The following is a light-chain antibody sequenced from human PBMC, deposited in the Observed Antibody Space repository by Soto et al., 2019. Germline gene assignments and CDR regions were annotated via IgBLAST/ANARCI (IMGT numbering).Light chain of an antibody. V-gene: IGKV1-5*01. CDR3: QQYNAN. CDR1: QSISTW. CDR2: DGS. Sequence: DIQLTQSPPPRSAPEGDRAPIPCRASQSISTWLAWYQEKPGKAPKLLIYDGSSLGSGVPSRFSGSGSGTEFTLTISSLQPEDFETYYCQQYNANFGQGTRLEIK. J-gene: IGKJ2*01.